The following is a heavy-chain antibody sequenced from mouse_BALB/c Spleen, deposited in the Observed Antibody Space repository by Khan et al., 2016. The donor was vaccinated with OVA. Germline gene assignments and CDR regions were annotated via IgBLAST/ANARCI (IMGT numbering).Heavy chain of an antibody. Sequence: QVQLQQSGAELMKPGASVKISCKASGYTFSTYWIEWVKQRPGHGLEWIGEILPRSGSTNYNEKFKGKATFTADTSSNTAYMQLSSLTSEDSAVXYCASTARAYYYAMDYWGQGTSVTVSS. CDR1: GYTFSTYW. D-gene: IGHD3-1*01. V-gene: IGHV1-9*01. J-gene: IGHJ4*01. CDR2: ILPRSGST. CDR3: ASTARAYYYAMDY.